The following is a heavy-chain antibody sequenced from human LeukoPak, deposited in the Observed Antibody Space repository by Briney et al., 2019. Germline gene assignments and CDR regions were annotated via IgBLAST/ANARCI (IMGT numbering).Heavy chain of an antibody. CDR1: GFTFSSDE. J-gene: IGHJ4*02. CDR2: ISSTGSTI. CDR3: ARDRGYSGSWRLYFAY. D-gene: IGHD6-13*01. Sequence: AGSLRLSCGASGFTFSSDEMNWVRQAPGKGLEWVPYISSTGSTIYYADSVKGRFTISRDNAKNSLHLQMNSLRAEDTAVYYCARDRGYSGSWRLYFAYWGQGTLVTVSS. V-gene: IGHV3-48*03.